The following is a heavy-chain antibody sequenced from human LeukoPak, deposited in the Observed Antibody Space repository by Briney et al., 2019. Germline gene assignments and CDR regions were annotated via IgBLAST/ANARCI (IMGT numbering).Heavy chain of an antibody. V-gene: IGHV1-8*01. CDR2: MNPNSGNT. J-gene: IGHJ4*02. CDR3: ATEGKMARGVYSDY. D-gene: IGHD3-10*01. CDR1: GHTFTSYD. Sequence: ASVKVSCKASGHTFTSYDINWVRQATGQGLEWMGWMNPNSGNTGYAQKFQGRVTMTRNTSISTAYMELSSLRSEDTAVYYCATEGKMARGVYSDYWGQGTLVTVSS.